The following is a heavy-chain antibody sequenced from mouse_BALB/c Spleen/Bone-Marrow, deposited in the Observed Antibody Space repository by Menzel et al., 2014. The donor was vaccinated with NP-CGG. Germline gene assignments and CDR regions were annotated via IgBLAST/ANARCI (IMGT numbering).Heavy chain of an antibody. Sequence: VQLQQSGPELVKPGASVKMSCKASRYTFTSYVLHWVRQKPGQGLEWIGFMNPXNDGTKYNEKFKGKATLTSDKSSSTAYMELSSLTSEDSAVYYCAREVVATDYFDYWGQGTTLTVSS. CDR3: AREVVATDYFDY. CDR2: MNPXNDGT. J-gene: IGHJ2*01. CDR1: RYTFTSYV. V-gene: IGHV1-14*01. D-gene: IGHD1-1*01.